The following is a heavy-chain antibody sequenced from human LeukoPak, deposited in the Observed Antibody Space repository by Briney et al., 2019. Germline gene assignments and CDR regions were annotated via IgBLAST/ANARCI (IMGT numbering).Heavy chain of an antibody. CDR1: GGSISSYY. CDR3: ARDLEGGRYFYYGMDV. D-gene: IGHD1-1*01. J-gene: IGHJ6*02. Sequence: SETLSLTCAVSGGSISSYYWSWIRQPAGKGLGWIGGIYTSGSTNYNPSLKTRVTMSVDTSKNQFSLKLSSVTAADTALYYCARDLEGGRYFYYGMDVWGQGTTVSVPS. V-gene: IGHV4-4*07. CDR2: IYTSGST.